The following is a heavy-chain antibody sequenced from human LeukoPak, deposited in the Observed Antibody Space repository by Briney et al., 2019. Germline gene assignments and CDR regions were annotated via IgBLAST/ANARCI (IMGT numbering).Heavy chain of an antibody. D-gene: IGHD6-13*01. V-gene: IGHV1-2*02. Sequence: ASVKVSCKASGYTFTGYYLHWVRQAPGQGLEWMGCVNPNSGDTNYAQKFQGSVTMTRDTSISTVYMELSRLRSDDTAVYYCARDDRSSSWYGVYYYYYYYMDVWGKGTTVTVSS. J-gene: IGHJ6*03. CDR3: ARDDRSSSWYGVYYYYYYYMDV. CDR2: VNPNSGDT. CDR1: GYTFTGYY.